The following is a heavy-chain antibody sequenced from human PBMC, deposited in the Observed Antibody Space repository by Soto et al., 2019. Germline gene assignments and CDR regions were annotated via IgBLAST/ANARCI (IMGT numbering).Heavy chain of an antibody. CDR2: IWCDGSNK. J-gene: IGHJ4*02. CDR1: GFTFSSYG. CDR3: ARDTAPGYYFDY. Sequence: GGSLRLSCAASGFTFSSYGMHWVRQAPGKGLEWVAVIWCDGSNKYYADSVKGRFTISRDNSKNTLYLQMNSLRAEDTAVYYCARDTAPGYYFDYWGQGTLVTVSS. V-gene: IGHV3-33*01. D-gene: IGHD3-22*01.